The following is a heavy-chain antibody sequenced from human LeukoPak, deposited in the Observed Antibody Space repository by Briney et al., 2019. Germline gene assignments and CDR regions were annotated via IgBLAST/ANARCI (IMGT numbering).Heavy chain of an antibody. Sequence: GESLKIPCKGSGYSFTSYWIGWVRQMPGKGLEWMGIIYPGDSDTRYSPSFQGQVTISADKSISTAYLQWSSLKASDTAMYYCARSGYSYGYEGLSDYWGQGTLVTVSS. V-gene: IGHV5-51*01. J-gene: IGHJ4*02. CDR2: IYPGDSDT. CDR3: ARSGYSYGYEGLSDY. CDR1: GYSFTSYW. D-gene: IGHD5-18*01.